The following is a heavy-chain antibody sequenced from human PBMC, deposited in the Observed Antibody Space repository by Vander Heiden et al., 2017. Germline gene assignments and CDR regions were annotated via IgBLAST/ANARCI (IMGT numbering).Heavy chain of an antibody. V-gene: IGHV3-23*01. CDR3: AKGRRDTCYSAVDH. D-gene: IGHD2-21*02. CDR1: RFTFSNYA. J-gene: IGHJ4*02. CDR2: IRDGGGST. Sequence: ELQLSDSRGGLVQLGGSLRLSCAAPRFTFSNYAMSWVRQAPGKGLEWVSVIRDGGGSTYYADCVKGRFTISRDNSQNTLYLQMNSLRGEDTAVYFCAKGRRDTCYSAVDHWGQGTLVTVSS.